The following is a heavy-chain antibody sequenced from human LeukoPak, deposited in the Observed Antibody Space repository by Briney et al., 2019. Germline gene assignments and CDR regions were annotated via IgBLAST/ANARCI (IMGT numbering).Heavy chain of an antibody. CDR3: ARRLPSSTTDV. Sequence: GGSLRLSCAASGFSFSDYEMNWVRQAPGKGLEWVSYISSSGRTTFYPDFVKGRFTISRDNAKNSLFLLMNSLRAEDTAVYYCARRLPSSTTDVWGQGTTVTVSS. V-gene: IGHV3-48*03. CDR2: ISSSGRTT. CDR1: GFSFSDYE. J-gene: IGHJ6*02. D-gene: IGHD5-18*01.